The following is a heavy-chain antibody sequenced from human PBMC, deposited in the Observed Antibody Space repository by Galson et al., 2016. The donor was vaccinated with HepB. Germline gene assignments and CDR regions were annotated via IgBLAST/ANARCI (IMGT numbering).Heavy chain of an antibody. CDR3: ARLTGYKSSWDDIRVSGYYYGMDV. CDR2: IIPTVDTA. CDR1: GGSFSSHA. V-gene: IGHV1-69*01. D-gene: IGHD6-13*01. Sequence: SCKAFGGSFSSHAISWVRQAPGQGLEWMGGIIPTVDTAKYAQKFQGRVTITADESTTTIYMDVSSLRYEDTAIYYCARLTGYKSSWDDIRVSGYYYGMDVWGHGTTVTVSS. J-gene: IGHJ6*02.